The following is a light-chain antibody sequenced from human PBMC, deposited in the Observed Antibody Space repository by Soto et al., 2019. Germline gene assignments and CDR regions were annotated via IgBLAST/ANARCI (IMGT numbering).Light chain of an antibody. CDR1: QSVGGD. V-gene: IGKV3-15*01. J-gene: IGKJ5*01. Sequence: EIVLTQSPATLSVSPWERAILSCRASQSVGGDLAWYQRKPGQAPRLLIYGASSRAPGIPTRFSGSGSGTEFTLTISSLQSEDFAVYYCQQYENWPQLTFGRGTRLEIK. CDR2: GAS. CDR3: QQYENWPQLT.